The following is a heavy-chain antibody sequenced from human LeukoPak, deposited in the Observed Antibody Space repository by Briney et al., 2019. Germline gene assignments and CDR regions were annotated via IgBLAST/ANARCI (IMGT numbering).Heavy chain of an antibody. D-gene: IGHD6-6*01. CDR3: ARDPSSSYYYYMDV. Sequence: TLSLTCTVSGGSISSGSYYWSWIRQPAGKGLEWIGRIYTSGSTNYNPSLKSRVTISVDTSKNQFSLKLSSATAADTAVYYCARDPSSSYYYYMDVWGKGTTVTVSS. CDR1: GGSISSGSYY. J-gene: IGHJ6*03. V-gene: IGHV4-61*02. CDR2: IYTSGST.